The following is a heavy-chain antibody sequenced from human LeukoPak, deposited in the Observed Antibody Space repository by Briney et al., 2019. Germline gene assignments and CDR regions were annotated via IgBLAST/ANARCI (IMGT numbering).Heavy chain of an antibody. J-gene: IGHJ4*02. CDR1: GYSFTTYW. D-gene: IGHD3-16*02. V-gene: IGHV5-51*01. Sequence: GESLKISCKGSGYSFTTYWIGWVRQMPGKGREWMGIIYPGDSDTRYSPSFQGQVTTSADKSISTAYLQWSSMKASDTAMYYCERLLTFGGVIVIGFDYWGQGTLVTVSS. CDR3: ERLLTFGGVIVIGFDY. CDR2: IYPGDSDT.